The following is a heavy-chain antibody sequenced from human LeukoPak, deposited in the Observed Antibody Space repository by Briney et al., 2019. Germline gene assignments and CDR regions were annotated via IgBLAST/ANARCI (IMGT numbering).Heavy chain of an antibody. CDR3: ARGTSTADY. J-gene: IGHJ4*02. V-gene: IGHV3-7*05. CDR1: GFTFSNYW. CDR2: IKQDGSDK. D-gene: IGHD3-3*02. Sequence: PGGSLRLSCAASGFTFSNYWMSWVRQAPGKGLEWVANIKQDGSDKYYVDSVKGRFTISRDNAKNSLYLQMNSLRAEDTAEYYCARGTSTADYWGQGTLVTVSS.